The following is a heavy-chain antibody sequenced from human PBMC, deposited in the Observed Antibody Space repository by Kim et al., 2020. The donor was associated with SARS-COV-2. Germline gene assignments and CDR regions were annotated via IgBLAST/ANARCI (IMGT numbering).Heavy chain of an antibody. CDR1: GGTFSSYA. CDR2: IIPILGIA. Sequence: SVKVSCKASGGTFSSYAISWVRQAPGQGLEWMGRIIPILGIANYAQKFQGRVTITADKSTSTAYMELSSLRSEDTAVYYCARGTAYGDHSGLGYYYYGMDVWGQGTTVTVSS. CDR3: ARGTAYGDHSGLGYYYYGMDV. V-gene: IGHV1-69*04. D-gene: IGHD3-16*01. J-gene: IGHJ6*02.